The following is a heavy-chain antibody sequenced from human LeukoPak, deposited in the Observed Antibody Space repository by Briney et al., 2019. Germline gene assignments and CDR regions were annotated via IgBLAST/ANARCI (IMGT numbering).Heavy chain of an antibody. J-gene: IGHJ4*02. CDR3: ARGFLGGNPPKT. D-gene: IGHD4-23*01. CDR1: GGSFSGYY. V-gene: IGHV4-34*01. CDR2: INHSGST. Sequence: SETLSLTCAVHGGSFSGYYWSWIRQPPGKGLEWIGEINHSGSTNYNPSLKSRVTISVDTSKNQFSLKLSSVTAADTAVYYCARGFLGGNPPKTRGQGTLVTVSS.